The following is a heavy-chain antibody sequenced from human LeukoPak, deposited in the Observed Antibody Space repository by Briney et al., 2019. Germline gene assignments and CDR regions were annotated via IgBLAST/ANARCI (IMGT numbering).Heavy chain of an antibody. CDR1: GFTFSSYS. CDR2: ISSSSSYI. D-gene: IGHD1-7*01. Sequence: GGSLRLSCAASGFTFSSYSMNWVRQAPGKGLEWVSSISSSSSYIYYADSVKGRFTISRDNAKNSLYLQMNSLRAEDTAEYYCAGEEGKLHAFDIWGQGTMVTVSS. CDR3: AGEEGKLHAFDI. V-gene: IGHV3-21*04. J-gene: IGHJ3*02.